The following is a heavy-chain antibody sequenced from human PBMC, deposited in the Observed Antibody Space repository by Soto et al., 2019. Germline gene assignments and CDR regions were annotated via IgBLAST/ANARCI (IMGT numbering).Heavy chain of an antibody. J-gene: IGHJ4*02. V-gene: IGHV1-69*13. D-gene: IGHD3-22*01. Sequence: SVKVSCKASGGTFSSYAISWVRQAPGQGLEWMGGIIPIFGTANYAQKFQGRVTITADESTSTAYMELSSLRSEDTAVYYCARGSGYYDSSGYYYLLDYWGQGTLVTVS. CDR2: IIPIFGTA. CDR1: GGTFSSYA. CDR3: ARGSGYYDSSGYYYLLDY.